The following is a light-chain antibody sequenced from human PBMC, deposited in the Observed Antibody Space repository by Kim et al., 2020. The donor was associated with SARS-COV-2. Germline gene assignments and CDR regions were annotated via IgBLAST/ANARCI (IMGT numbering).Light chain of an antibody. J-gene: IGKJ3*01. V-gene: IGKV3-20*01. CDR1: QSVSSH. CDR3: QQYGSLPFT. CDR2: GAS. Sequence: LSPGESATLSCRASQSVSSHLAWYQQRPGQAPRLLIYGASNRATGIPDRFSGSGSGTDFTLTISRLEPEDFAVYHCQQYGSLPFTFGPGTKVDIK.